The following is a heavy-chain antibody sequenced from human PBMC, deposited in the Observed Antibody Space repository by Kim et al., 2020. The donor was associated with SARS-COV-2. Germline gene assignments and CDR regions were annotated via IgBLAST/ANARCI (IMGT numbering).Heavy chain of an antibody. CDR3: ARVSLLKYKELITMIVVALPLPYYFDS. CDR2: ISAYNGNT. D-gene: IGHD3-22*01. CDR1: GYTFTSYG. Sequence: ASVKVSCKASGYTFTSYGISWVRQAPGQGLEWMGWISAYNGNTNYAQKLQGRVTMTTDTSTSTAYMELRSQRSDDTAVYYCARVSLLKYKELITMIVVALPLPYYFDSWGQGTLVTVSS. J-gene: IGHJ4*02. V-gene: IGHV1-18*01.